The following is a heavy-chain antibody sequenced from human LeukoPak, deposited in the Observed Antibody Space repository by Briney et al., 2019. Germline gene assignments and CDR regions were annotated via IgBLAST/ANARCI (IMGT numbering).Heavy chain of an antibody. CDR3: ARDGFTVVGATGFDY. V-gene: IGHV4-4*07. Sequence: SETLSLTCTVSGGSISSYYWSWIRQPAAKGLEWIGRIYTSWSTNYNPSLKSRVTISVDKSKNQFSLKLSSVTAADTAVYYCARDGFTVVGATGFDYWGQGTLVTVSS. D-gene: IGHD1-26*01. J-gene: IGHJ4*02. CDR2: IYTSWST. CDR1: GGSISSYY.